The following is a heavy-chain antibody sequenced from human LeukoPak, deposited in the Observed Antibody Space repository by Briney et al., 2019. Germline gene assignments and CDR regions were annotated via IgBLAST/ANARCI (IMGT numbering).Heavy chain of an antibody. D-gene: IGHD5-12*01. Sequence: GAPVKVSCKASGYTFTSYAMHWVRQAPGQRLEWMGWINAGNGNTKYSQEFQGRVTVTRDTSASTAYMELSSLRSEDMAVYYCARSRRGSGYDKNASRYYYYYYMDVWGKGTTVTVSS. V-gene: IGHV1-3*03. CDR3: ARSRRGSGYDKNASRYYYYYYMDV. CDR2: INAGNGNT. CDR1: GYTFTSYA. J-gene: IGHJ6*03.